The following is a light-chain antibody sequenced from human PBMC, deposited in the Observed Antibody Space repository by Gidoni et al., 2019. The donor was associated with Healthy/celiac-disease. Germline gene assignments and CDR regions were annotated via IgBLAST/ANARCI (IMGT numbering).Light chain of an antibody. J-gene: IGKJ2*01. CDR1: QSVSSSY. CDR3: QQYGSSLYT. V-gene: IGKV3-20*01. Sequence: EIVLTQSPGTLSLAPGERATLSCRASQSVSSSYLAWYQQKPGQAPRRLIYVASSRATGIPDRVSGSVSGTDVTLTISRLEPEDFAVYYCQQYGSSLYTFGQGTKLEIK. CDR2: VAS.